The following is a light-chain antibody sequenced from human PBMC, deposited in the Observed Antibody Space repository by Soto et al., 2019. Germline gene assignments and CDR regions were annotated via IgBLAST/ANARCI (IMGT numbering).Light chain of an antibody. CDR3: QQYNNWPPWT. J-gene: IGKJ1*01. Sequence: EIVMTQSPAALSVSPGERATLSCRASQSVSTNLAWYQQKPGQGPRLLIYGASTRATGIPARFSGSGSGTEFTLNISSLKSEDFAVYYCQQYNNWPPWTFGQGTKVDLK. CDR1: QSVSTN. CDR2: GAS. V-gene: IGKV3-15*01.